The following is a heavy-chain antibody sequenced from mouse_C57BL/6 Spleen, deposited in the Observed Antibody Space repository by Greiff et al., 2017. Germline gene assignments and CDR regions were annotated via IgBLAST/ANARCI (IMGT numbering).Heavy chain of an antibody. V-gene: IGHV5-17*01. CDR3: ARPAYGRPYFDY. Sequence: EVQLVESGGGLVKPGGSLKLSCAASGFTFSDYGMHWVRQAPEKGLEWVAYISSGSSTIYYADTVKGRFTISRDNAKNTLFMQMTSLRSEDTAMYYCARPAYGRPYFDYWGQGTTLTVSS. CDR2: ISSGSSTI. CDR1: GFTFSDYG. D-gene: IGHD1-1*01. J-gene: IGHJ2*01.